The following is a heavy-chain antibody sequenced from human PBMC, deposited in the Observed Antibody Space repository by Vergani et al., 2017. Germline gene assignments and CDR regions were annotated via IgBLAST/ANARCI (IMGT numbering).Heavy chain of an antibody. Sequence: EVELVQSGPEMRKPGESLKISCKGSEYSFGNYWIGWVRPMPGKGLEWMGIIYPADSDTRYSPSFQGQVTISADKSISTAFLQWDSLKASDTALYYCARHTTYTDSWGQGTLGTVSS. CDR1: EYSFGNYW. J-gene: IGHJ4*02. D-gene: IGHD1-1*01. V-gene: IGHV5-51*01. CDR3: ARHTTYTDS. CDR2: IYPADSDT.